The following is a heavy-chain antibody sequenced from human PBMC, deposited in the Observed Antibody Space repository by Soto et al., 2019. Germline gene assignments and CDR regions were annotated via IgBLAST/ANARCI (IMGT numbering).Heavy chain of an antibody. V-gene: IGHV3-33*01. CDR3: VRDLLGSGGHFDY. D-gene: IGHD7-27*01. CDR1: GFIFSSFG. Sequence: PGGSLRLSCAASGFIFSSFGMHWVRQAPGKGLEWVAHIWYGGSNTYYADSVKGRFTISRDNSRNTLYLQMNSLRAEDTAVYHCVRDLLGSGGHFDYWGQGTPVTVSS. J-gene: IGHJ4*02. CDR2: IWYGGSNT.